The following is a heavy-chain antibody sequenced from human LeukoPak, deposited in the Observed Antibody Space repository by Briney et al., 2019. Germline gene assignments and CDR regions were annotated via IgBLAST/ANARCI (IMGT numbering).Heavy chain of an antibody. J-gene: IGHJ4*02. V-gene: IGHV4-34*01. CDR1: GGSFSGYY. CDR2: IYYSGYT. CDR3: AKHYMGSYDNRGLDS. D-gene: IGHD3-10*01. Sequence: SETLSLTCAVYGGSFSGYYWSWIRQPPGKGLEWIGTIYYSGYTYYNPSLESRVTISVDTSKNQFSLKLSSVTAADTAVYYCAKHYMGSYDNRGLDSWGQGTLVTVSS.